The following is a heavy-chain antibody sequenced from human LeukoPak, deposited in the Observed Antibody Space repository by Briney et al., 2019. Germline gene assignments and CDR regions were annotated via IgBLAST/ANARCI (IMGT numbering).Heavy chain of an antibody. CDR3: TGGTTVTTLDY. CDR2: IRSSGSFI. Sequence: PGGSLRLSCVASGFTFSSYSMNWVRQAPGKGLEWVSSIRSSGSFIYYADSVKGRFTISRDNAKNSLYLQMNSLRAEDTAVYYCTGGTTVTTLDYWGQGTLVTVSS. D-gene: IGHD4-17*01. V-gene: IGHV3-21*04. J-gene: IGHJ4*02. CDR1: GFTFSSYS.